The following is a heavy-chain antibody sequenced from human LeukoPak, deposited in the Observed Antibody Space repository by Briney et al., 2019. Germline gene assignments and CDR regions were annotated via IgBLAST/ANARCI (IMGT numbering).Heavy chain of an antibody. Sequence: ASVKVSCKASGYTFTGYYMHWVRQAPGQGLEWMGWINPNSGGTNYAQKFQGRVTMTRDPSISTAYMELSRLRSDDTAVYYCARRRYCSSTSCYTDWFDPWGQGTLVTVSS. CDR1: GYTFTGYY. D-gene: IGHD2-2*02. J-gene: IGHJ5*02. V-gene: IGHV1-2*02. CDR2: INPNSGGT. CDR3: ARRRYCSSTSCYTDWFDP.